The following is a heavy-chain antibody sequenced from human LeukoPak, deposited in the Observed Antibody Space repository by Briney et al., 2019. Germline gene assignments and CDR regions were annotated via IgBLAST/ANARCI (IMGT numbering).Heavy chain of an antibody. J-gene: IGHJ4*02. CDR2: INHSGST. CDR1: GWSFSSYY. CDR3: ARRERGSTVTTLFYYFDY. Sequence: SETLSLTCAFYGWSFSSYYWSWIRQPPGEGLEWIGEINHSGSTDYNPSLKNRVTISVDTSNNQFSLKLSSVTAADTAVYYCARRERGSTVTTLFYYFDYWGQGTLVTVSS. V-gene: IGHV4-34*01. D-gene: IGHD4-11*01.